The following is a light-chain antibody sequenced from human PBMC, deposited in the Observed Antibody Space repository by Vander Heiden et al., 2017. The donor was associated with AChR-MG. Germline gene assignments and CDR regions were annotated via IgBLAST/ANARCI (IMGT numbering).Light chain of an antibody. CDR1: EGIRNY. V-gene: IGKV1-16*01. J-gene: IGKJ1*01. Sequence: DIQMTQSPSSLSASVGDRVTITCRASEGIRNYLAWFQQKPGEAPKSLIYTASTLQGGVPSRFSGSGSGTDFTLTISSLQPEDFATYYCQQYNTYPWTFGPGTRVEVK. CDR3: QQYNTYPWT. CDR2: TAS.